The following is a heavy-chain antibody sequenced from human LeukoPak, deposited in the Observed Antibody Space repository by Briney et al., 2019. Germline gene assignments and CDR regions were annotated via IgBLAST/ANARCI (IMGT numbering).Heavy chain of an antibody. Sequence: ASVKVSCKVSGYTLTELSMHWVRQAPGQGLEWMGMIYLRDGSTSYAQKFQGRVTVTRDTSTSTVHMELSGLRSEDTAVYYCARDQEGFDYWGQGTLVTVSS. J-gene: IGHJ4*02. V-gene: IGHV1-46*01. CDR3: ARDQEGFDY. CDR2: IYLRDGST. CDR1: GYTLTELS.